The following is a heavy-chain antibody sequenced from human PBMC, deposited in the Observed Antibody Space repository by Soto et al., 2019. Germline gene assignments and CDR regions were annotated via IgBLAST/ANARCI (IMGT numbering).Heavy chain of an antibody. CDR1: GFTFSSYG. Sequence: GGSLRLSCAASGFTFSSYGMHWVRQAPGKGLEWVAVIWYDGSNKYYADSVKGRFTISRDNSKNTLYLQMNSLRAEDTAVYYCARDTTRAMLRIYYGMDVWGQGTTVTV. CDR3: ARDTTRAMLRIYYGMDV. CDR2: IWYDGSNK. J-gene: IGHJ6*02. D-gene: IGHD3-10*01. V-gene: IGHV3-33*01.